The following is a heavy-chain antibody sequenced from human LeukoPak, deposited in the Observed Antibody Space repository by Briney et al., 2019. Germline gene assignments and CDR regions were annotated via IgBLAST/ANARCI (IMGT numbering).Heavy chain of an antibody. J-gene: IGHJ6*02. CDR3: ARNQQLGGHSYYYYGMDV. CDR2: ISGGGVTT. CDR1: GFTFSSYA. D-gene: IGHD3-16*01. V-gene: IGHV3-23*01. Sequence: GGSLRLSCAASGFTFSSYALTWARQAPGKGLEWVSGISGGGVTTYYADSVKGRFTISRDNSKNTLYLQMNSLRADDTAIYYCARNQQLGGHSYYYYGMDVWGQGTTVTVSS.